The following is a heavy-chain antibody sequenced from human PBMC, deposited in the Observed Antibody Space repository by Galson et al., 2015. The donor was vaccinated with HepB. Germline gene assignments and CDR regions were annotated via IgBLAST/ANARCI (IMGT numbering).Heavy chain of an antibody. V-gene: IGHV3-7*03. CDR1: GFTFSHAW. D-gene: IGHD3-22*01. CDR3: ARVVVVITNNWFDP. Sequence: SLRLSCAASGFTFSHAWMRWVRQAQGKGLEWVANIKQDGSEKYYVDSVKGRFTISRDNAKNSLYLQMNRLRAEDTAVYYCARVVVVITNNWFDPWGQGTLVTVSS. J-gene: IGHJ5*02. CDR2: IKQDGSEK.